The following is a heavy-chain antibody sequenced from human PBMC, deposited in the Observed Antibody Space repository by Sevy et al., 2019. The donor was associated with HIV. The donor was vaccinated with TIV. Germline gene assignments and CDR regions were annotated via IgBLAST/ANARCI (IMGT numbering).Heavy chain of an antibody. V-gene: IGHV3-30*18. CDR2: ISYDGSNK. D-gene: IGHD3-16*01. CDR1: GFTFSSYG. Sequence: GESLKISCAASGFTFSSYGMHWVRQAPGKGLEWVAVISYDGSNKYYADSVKGRFTISRDNSKNTLYLQMNSLRAEDTAVYYCAKAVGGTRDRIMGYWGQGTLVTVSS. CDR3: AKAVGGTRDRIMGY. J-gene: IGHJ4*02.